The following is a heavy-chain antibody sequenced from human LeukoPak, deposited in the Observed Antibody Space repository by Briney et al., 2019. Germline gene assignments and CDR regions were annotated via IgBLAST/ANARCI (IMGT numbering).Heavy chain of an antibody. J-gene: IGHJ6*03. Sequence: SQTLSLTCTVSGGSISSGDYYWSWIRQPPGKGLEWIGYIYYSGSTYYNPSLKSRVTISVDTSKNQFSLKLSSVTAADTAVYYCARVGQYRYYYYYMDVWGKGTTVTVSS. CDR2: IYYSGST. CDR3: ARVGQYRYYYYYMDV. V-gene: IGHV4-30-4*08. CDR1: GGSISSGDYY. D-gene: IGHD6-6*01.